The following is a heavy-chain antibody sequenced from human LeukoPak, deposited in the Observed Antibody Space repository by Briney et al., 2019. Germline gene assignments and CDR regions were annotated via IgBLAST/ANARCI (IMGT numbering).Heavy chain of an antibody. J-gene: IGHJ4*02. V-gene: IGHV3-21*01. CDR1: GFTFSSYS. CDR2: ISSSSSYI. Sequence: GGSLRLSCAASGFTFSSYSMNWVRQAAGKGLEWVSSISSSSSYIYYADSVKGRFTISRDNAKNSLYLQMNSLRAEDTAVYYCARGIVGTAPEGRALGYWGQGTLVTVSS. D-gene: IGHD1-26*01. CDR3: ARGIVGTAPEGRALGY.